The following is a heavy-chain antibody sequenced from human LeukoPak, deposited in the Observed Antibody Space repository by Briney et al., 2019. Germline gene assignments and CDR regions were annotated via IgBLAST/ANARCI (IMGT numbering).Heavy chain of an antibody. Sequence: SQTLSLTCAISGDSVSSNSAAWNWISQSPSRGLEWLGRTYYRSKWYNDYAVSVKSRITINPDTSKNQFSLQLNSVTPEDTAVYYCAMERGANNWFDPWGQGTLVTVSS. D-gene: IGHD1-26*01. V-gene: IGHV6-1*01. CDR3: AMERGANNWFDP. CDR1: GDSVSSNSAA. CDR2: TYYRSKWYN. J-gene: IGHJ5*02.